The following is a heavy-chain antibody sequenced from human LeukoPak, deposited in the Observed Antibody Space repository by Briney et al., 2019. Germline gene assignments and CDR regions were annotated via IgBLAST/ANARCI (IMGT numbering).Heavy chain of an antibody. CDR3: ARERWHCRVNCYSVYYYALDV. CDR1: GYTSTNYA. CDR2: ISPGNGDT. Sequence: AASVTVSCTGSGYTSTNYAVHWVRQAPGQRLEWLGWISPGNGDTKYSQNFQGRVTVTSDTSAATAYVELNSLTSEDTAVYYCARERWHCRVNCYSVYYYALDVWGQGTTVTVSS. J-gene: IGHJ6*02. V-gene: IGHV1-3*01. D-gene: IGHD2-15*01.